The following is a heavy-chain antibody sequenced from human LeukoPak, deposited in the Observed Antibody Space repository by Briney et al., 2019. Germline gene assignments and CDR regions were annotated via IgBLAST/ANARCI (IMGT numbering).Heavy chain of an antibody. J-gene: IGHJ4*02. CDR3: ARLRRSRLAEFDY. D-gene: IGHD3-3*02. CDR2: INHSGST. CDR1: GGSFSGYY. Sequence: SETLSLTCAVYGGSFSGYYWSWIRQPPGKGLEWIGEINHSGSTYYNPSLKSRVTISVDTSKNQFSLKLSSLTAADTAVYYCARLRRSRLAEFDYWGQGTLVTVSS. V-gene: IGHV4-34*01.